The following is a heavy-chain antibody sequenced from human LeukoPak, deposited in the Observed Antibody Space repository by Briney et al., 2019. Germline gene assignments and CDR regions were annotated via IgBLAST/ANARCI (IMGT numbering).Heavy chain of an antibody. CDR3: ARHGTVPSNDY. J-gene: IGHJ4*02. Sequence: SETLSLTCTVSDYSITRGYYWGWIRQPPGKGLEWIGNIYHSGETYYKSSLKSRVTISVDTSKNQFSLKLNSVTAADTAVYYCARHGTVPSNDYWGQGTLVTVSS. V-gene: IGHV4-38-2*02. D-gene: IGHD3-10*01. CDR1: DYSITRGYY. CDR2: IYHSGET.